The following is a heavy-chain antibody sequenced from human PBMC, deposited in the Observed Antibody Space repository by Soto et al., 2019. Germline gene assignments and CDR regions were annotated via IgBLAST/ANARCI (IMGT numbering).Heavy chain of an antibody. Sequence: QVQLVQSGAEVKKPGASVKVSCKASGYTFTSYAMHWVRQAPGQRREWMGWINAGNGNTKYSQKFQGRVTITRDTYASTAYMELSSLRSEDTAVYYCAREYSKVYYYYYMDVWGKGTTVTVSS. J-gene: IGHJ6*03. CDR3: AREYSKVYYYYYMDV. V-gene: IGHV1-3*01. D-gene: IGHD4-4*01. CDR2: INAGNGNT. CDR1: GYTFTSYA.